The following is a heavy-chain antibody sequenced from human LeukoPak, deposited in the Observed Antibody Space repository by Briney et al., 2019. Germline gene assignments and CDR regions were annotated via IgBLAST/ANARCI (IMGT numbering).Heavy chain of an antibody. CDR2: IYYSGST. D-gene: IGHD6-19*01. CDR3: ARGTLYRGWSYYLDF. J-gene: IGHJ4*02. CDR1: GGSISSSSYY. V-gene: IGHV4-39*07. Sequence: SETLSLTCTVSGGSISSSSYYWGWIRQPPGKGLEWIGSIYYSGSTYYNPSLKSRVTISVDMSKNHFSLRLRSVTAADTAMYYCARGTLYRGWSYYLDFWGQGSQVTVSS.